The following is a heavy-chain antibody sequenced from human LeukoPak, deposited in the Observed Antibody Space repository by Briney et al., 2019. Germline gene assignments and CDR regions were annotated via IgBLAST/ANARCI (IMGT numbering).Heavy chain of an antibody. D-gene: IGHD2-15*01. CDR1: GFTFSSYA. V-gene: IGHV3-23*01. CDR2: ISGSGGST. J-gene: IGHJ4*02. Sequence: GGSLRLSCAASGFTFSSYAMSWVRQAPGKGLEWVSAISGSGGSTYYADSVKGRFTISRDNSKNTLYLQMNSLRAEDTAVYYCVKDVGRYCSGGSCTPLYYWGQGTLVTVSS. CDR3: VKDVGRYCSGGSCTPLYY.